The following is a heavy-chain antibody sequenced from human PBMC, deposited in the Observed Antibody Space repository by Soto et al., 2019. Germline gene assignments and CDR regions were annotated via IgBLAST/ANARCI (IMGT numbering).Heavy chain of an antibody. D-gene: IGHD3-16*01. CDR1: GYSLTSYG. CDR2: ITTSNGNR. J-gene: IGHJ4*02. Sequence: QIQLVQSGGEVKRPGASVMVSCKASGYSLTSYGISWVRLVPGQGLEWMAWITTSNGNRNFARKFQDRVSLTADISTSTVYMELRSLTSDDTAVYYCTGGTLGVFEYWGQGTLVTVSS. V-gene: IGHV1-18*04. CDR3: TGGTLGVFEY.